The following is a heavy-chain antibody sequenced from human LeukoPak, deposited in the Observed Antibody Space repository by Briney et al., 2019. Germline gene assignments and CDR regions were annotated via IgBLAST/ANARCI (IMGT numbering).Heavy chain of an antibody. Sequence: GGSLRLSCVGSGFTFSNAWMSWVRQAPGKGLEWVGRFKSKPDGGTIDYAAPVKGRFTISRDDSKNTLYLQMNSLKTEDTAVYYCTVLLSGGDRIWGQGTMVTVSS. CDR2: FKSKPDGGTI. CDR3: TVLLSGGDRI. D-gene: IGHD3-10*01. J-gene: IGHJ3*02. V-gene: IGHV3-15*01. CDR1: GFTFSNAW.